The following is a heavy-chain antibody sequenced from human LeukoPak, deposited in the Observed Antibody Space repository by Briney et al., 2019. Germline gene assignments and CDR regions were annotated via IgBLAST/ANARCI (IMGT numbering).Heavy chain of an antibody. CDR3: ARGFYPGKYDFWSGYHYYYYYGMDV. Sequence: ASVKVSCKASGYTFTSYDINWVRQATGQVLEWMGWMNPNSGNTGYAQKFQGRVTMTRNTSISTAYMELSSLRSEDTAVYYCARGFYPGKYDFWSGYHYYYYYGMDVWGQGTTVTVSS. V-gene: IGHV1-8*01. CDR1: GYTFTSYD. D-gene: IGHD3-3*01. J-gene: IGHJ6*02. CDR2: MNPNSGNT.